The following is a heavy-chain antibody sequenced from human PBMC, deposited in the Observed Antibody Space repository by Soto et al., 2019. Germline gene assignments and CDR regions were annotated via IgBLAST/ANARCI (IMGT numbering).Heavy chain of an antibody. J-gene: IGHJ6*02. CDR3: AREYTAWPLAYGLDV. CDR1: GFTFSSYA. Sequence: PGGSLRLSCAASGFTFSSYAMGWVRQGPGKGLEWVSSISSRSDIYYADSVKGRFTISRDNAKNSVSLQKNSLRAEDTAVYYCAREYTAWPLAYGLDVWGQGTTVTVSS. V-gene: IGHV3-21*01. D-gene: IGHD2-2*02. CDR2: ISSRSDI.